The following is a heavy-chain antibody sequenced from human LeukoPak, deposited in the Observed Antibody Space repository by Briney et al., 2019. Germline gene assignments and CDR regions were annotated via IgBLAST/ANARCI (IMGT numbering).Heavy chain of an antibody. Sequence: SETLSLTCAVYGGPFSGYYWSWIRQPPGKGLEWIGEINHSGSTNYNPSLKSRVTISVDTSKNQFSLKLSSVTAADTAVYYCARCIAVAGFDYWGQGTLVTVSS. V-gene: IGHV4-34*01. J-gene: IGHJ4*02. CDR1: GGPFSGYY. CDR2: INHSGST. D-gene: IGHD6-19*01. CDR3: ARCIAVAGFDY.